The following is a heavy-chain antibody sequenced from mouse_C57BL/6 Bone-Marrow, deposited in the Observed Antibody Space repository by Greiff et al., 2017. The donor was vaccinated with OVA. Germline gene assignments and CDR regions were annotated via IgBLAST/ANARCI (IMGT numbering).Heavy chain of an antibody. D-gene: IGHD1-1*01. J-gene: IGHJ1*03. CDR1: GYTFTNGNHW. Sequence: EVQLQQSGPALVKPSPTVSLSCNVTGYTFTNGNHWWNWIRHVPGSKLEWIGYISSSGSTDSDPSLKSRISITRDTSMDQLCLQLNSVATEVRAKEYWARGGNSAVDWYFDVWGTGTTVTVSS. CDR3: ARGGNSAVDWYFDV. V-gene: IGHV3-4*01. CDR2: ISSSGST.